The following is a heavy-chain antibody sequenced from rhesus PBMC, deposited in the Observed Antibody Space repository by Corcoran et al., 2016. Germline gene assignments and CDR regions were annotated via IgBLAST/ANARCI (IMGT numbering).Heavy chain of an antibody. J-gene: IGHJ4*01. Sequence: QVKLQQWGEGLVKPSETLSLTCTVSGASLSNYYWNWIRQPTGKGLEWMGMINGNGDRTNSNPSLKRLVTMSIDTSKNQFSRKLSSVIVADTAVYYCAKYFNPGYFHFDYWGQGVLVTVSS. CDR3: AKYFNPGYFHFDY. CDR1: GASLSNYY. CDR2: INGNGDRT. D-gene: IGHD3-3*01. V-gene: IGHV4-80*01.